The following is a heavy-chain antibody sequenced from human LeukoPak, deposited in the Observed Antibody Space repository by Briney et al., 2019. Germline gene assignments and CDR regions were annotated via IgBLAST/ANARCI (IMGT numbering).Heavy chain of an antibody. V-gene: IGHV1-69*01. D-gene: IGHD2-2*01. CDR3: ASCSSTIRRGFDP. CDR2: IIPIFGTA. CDR1: GGTFTSYA. J-gene: IGHJ5*02. Sequence: GSSVKVSCKASGGTFTSYAISWVRQAPGQGLEWMGGIIPIFGTANYAQKFQGRVTITADESTSTAYMELSSLRSEDTAVYYCASCSSTIRRGFDPWGQGTLVTVSS.